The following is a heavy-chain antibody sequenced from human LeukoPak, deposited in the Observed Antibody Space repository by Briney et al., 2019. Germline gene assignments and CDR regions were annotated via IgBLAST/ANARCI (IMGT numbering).Heavy chain of an antibody. Sequence: ASVKVSCKASGYTFTSYDIIWVRQATGQGLEWMGWMNPNSGNTGYAQKFQGRVTMTRDTSISTAYMELSRLRSDDTAVYYCARVSVVPAATVVRYFDYWGQGTLVTVSS. V-gene: IGHV1-8*01. CDR1: GYTFTSYD. CDR3: ARVSVVPAATVVRYFDY. J-gene: IGHJ4*02. CDR2: MNPNSGNT. D-gene: IGHD2-2*01.